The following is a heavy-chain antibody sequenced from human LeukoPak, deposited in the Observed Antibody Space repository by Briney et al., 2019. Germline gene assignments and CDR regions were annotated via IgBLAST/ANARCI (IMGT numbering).Heavy chain of an antibody. Sequence: ASVKVSCKASVYTFTVHYMHWVRQAPGPGLEWMGWFNPDSGGTHYAQKFQGRVTITRDTSISTAYMELNRLRSDDTAVYYCARQQQLLDYWGQGTLVTVSS. D-gene: IGHD6-13*01. J-gene: IGHJ4*02. CDR2: FNPDSGGT. CDR1: VYTFTVHY. V-gene: IGHV1-2*02. CDR3: ARQQQLLDY.